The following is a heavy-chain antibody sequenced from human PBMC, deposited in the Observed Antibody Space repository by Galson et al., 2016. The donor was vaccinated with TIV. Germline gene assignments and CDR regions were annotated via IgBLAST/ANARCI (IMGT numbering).Heavy chain of an antibody. J-gene: IGHJ1*01. D-gene: IGHD3-10*01. CDR1: GYTFRNYA. V-gene: IGHV7-4-1*02. Sequence: SVKVSCKASGYTFRNYAMNWMRLAPGQGFEWMGWINTDTGHPTYAQGFTGRVVFSLDTSVNTAYLEITSLRTEDTAVYYCASEKDGPVYWGQGTLVTVSS. CDR3: ASEKDGPVY. CDR2: INTDTGHP.